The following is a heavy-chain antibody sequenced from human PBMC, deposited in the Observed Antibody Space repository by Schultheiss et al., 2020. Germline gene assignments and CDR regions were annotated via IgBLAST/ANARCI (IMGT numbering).Heavy chain of an antibody. J-gene: IGHJ4*02. Sequence: SGPTLVKPTQTLTLTCTFSGFSLSTSGMCVSWIRQPPGKALEWLALIYWDDVKRYTPSLKTRLTISKDTSKNQVVLTMTNMDPVDTATYYCARTGYSSSWTDFDYWGQGTLVTVSS. V-gene: IGHV2-70*01. CDR1: GFSLSTSGMC. D-gene: IGHD6-13*01. CDR3: ARTGYSSSWTDFDY. CDR2: IYWDDVK.